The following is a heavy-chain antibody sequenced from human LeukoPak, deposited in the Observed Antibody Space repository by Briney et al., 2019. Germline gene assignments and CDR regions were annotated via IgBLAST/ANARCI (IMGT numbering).Heavy chain of an antibody. J-gene: IGHJ3*02. CDR2: INHSGST. D-gene: IGHD3-22*01. CDR3: ARGRPNYYDDAFDI. V-gene: IGHV4-34*01. Sequence: GEINHSGSTNYNPSLKSRVTISVDTSKNQFSLKLSSVTAADTAVYYCARGRPNYYDDAFDIWGQGTMVTVSP.